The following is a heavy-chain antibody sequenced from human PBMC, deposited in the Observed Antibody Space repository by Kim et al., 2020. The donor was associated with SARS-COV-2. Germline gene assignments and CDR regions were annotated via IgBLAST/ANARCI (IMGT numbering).Heavy chain of an antibody. CDR2: IIPIFGTA. D-gene: IGHD3-16*02. CDR3: ARGSIQRLGELSPLLFVYYYGMDF. V-gene: IGHV1-69*13. Sequence: SVKVSCKASGGTFSSYAISWVRQAPGQGLEWRGGIIPIFGTANYAKKFQGRVTITADESTSTAYMELSSLRSEDPAVYYCARGSIQRLGELSPLLFVYYYGMDFWGQGTTVTVAS. CDR1: GGTFSSYA. J-gene: IGHJ6*02.